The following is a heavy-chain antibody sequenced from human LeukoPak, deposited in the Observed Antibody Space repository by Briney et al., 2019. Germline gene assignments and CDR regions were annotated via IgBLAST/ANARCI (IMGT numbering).Heavy chain of an antibody. J-gene: IGHJ6*03. CDR2: IYHSGST. CDR3: ARRTLPSRISYYYGSGSYQNYYYYYYMDV. Sequence: SGTLSLTCAVSGGSISNNNWWSWVRQPPGKGLEWIGEIYHSGSTNYNPSLKSRVTISVDTSKNQFSLKLSSVTAADTAVYYCARRTLPSRISYYYGSGSYQNYYYYYYMDVWGKGTTVTISS. CDR1: GGSISNNNW. V-gene: IGHV4-4*02. D-gene: IGHD3-10*01.